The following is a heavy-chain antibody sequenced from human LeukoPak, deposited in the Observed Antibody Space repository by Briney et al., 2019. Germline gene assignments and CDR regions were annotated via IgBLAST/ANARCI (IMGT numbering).Heavy chain of an antibody. CDR3: ARGTPGHSEEYFQN. D-gene: IGHD1-14*01. J-gene: IGHJ1*01. CDR2: IYSSGGT. V-gene: IGHV4-4*07. Sequence: SSETLSLTCTVSGGSISGYYWSWIRQPAGKGLEWIGRIYSSGGTNYKPSLKSRVTMSADTSKNQFSLKLSSVTAADTAVYYCARGTPGHSEEYFQNWGQGTLVTVSS. CDR1: GGSISGYY.